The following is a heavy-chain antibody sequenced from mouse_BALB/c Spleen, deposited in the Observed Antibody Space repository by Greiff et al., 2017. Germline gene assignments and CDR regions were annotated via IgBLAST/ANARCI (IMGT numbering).Heavy chain of an antibody. CDR1: GYTFTSYW. Sequence: QVQLKQPGAELVKPGASVKLSCKASGYTFTSYWMHWVKQRPGQGLEWIGEINPSNGRTNYNEKFKSKATLTVDKSSSTAYMQLSSLTSEDSAVYYCARQGRLLREAMDYWGQGTSVTVSS. J-gene: IGHJ4*01. CDR3: ARQGRLLREAMDY. D-gene: IGHD2-3*01. V-gene: IGHV1S81*02. CDR2: INPSNGRT.